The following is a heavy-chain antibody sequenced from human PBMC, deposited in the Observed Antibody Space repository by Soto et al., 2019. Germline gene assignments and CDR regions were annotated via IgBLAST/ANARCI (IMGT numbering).Heavy chain of an antibody. D-gene: IGHD3-22*01. V-gene: IGHV4-59*01. CDR2: IYYSGST. CDR1: GGSISSYY. Sequence: SETLSLTCTVSGGSISSYYWSWIRQPPGKGLEWIGYIYYSGSTNYNPPLKSRVTISVDTSKNQFSLKLSSVTAADTAVYYCARVKGYYYDSSGYYYFDYWGQGTLVTVSS. J-gene: IGHJ4*02. CDR3: ARVKGYYYDSSGYYYFDY.